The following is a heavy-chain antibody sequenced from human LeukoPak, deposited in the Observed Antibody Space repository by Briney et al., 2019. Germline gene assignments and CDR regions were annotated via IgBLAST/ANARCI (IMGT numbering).Heavy chain of an antibody. Sequence: GGSLRLSCAASGFTFSSYGMHWVRQAPGKGLEWVAVIWYDGSNKYYADSVKGRFTISRDNSKNTLYLQMNSLRAEDTAVYYCAKAIMIVARKDAFDIWGQGTMVTVSS. CDR2: IWYDGSNK. CDR1: GFTFSSYG. V-gene: IGHV3-30*02. CDR3: AKAIMIVARKDAFDI. J-gene: IGHJ3*02. D-gene: IGHD3-22*01.